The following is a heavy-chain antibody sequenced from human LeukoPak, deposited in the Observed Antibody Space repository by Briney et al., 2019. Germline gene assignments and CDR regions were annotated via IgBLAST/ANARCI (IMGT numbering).Heavy chain of an antibody. J-gene: IGHJ5*02. D-gene: IGHD2-15*01. CDR2: INPTDGST. V-gene: IGHV1-46*01. Sequence: GASVKVSCKASGYSFTTYNIHWVRQAPGQGLEWMGIINPTDGSTSYAQNFQGRVTVTRDTSTSTVYMELSSLRSEDTAVYYCARVSDAVYSRGFDPWGQGTLDTVSS. CDR3: ARVSDAVYSRGFDP. CDR1: GYSFTTYN.